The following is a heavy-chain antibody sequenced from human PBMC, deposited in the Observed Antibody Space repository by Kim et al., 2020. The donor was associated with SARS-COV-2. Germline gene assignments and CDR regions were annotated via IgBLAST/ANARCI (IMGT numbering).Heavy chain of an antibody. CDR1: GGSISSSSYY. Sequence: SETLSLTCTVSGGSISSSSYYWGWIRQPPGKGLEWIGSIYYSGSTYYNPSLKSRVTISVDTSKNQFSLKLSSVTAADTAVYYCARVGDYYDSSGYLRRRHSAVFYWGQGTPVTVSS. V-gene: IGHV4-39*07. CDR2: IYYSGST. J-gene: IGHJ4*02. CDR3: ARVGDYYDSSGYLRRRHSAVFY. D-gene: IGHD3-22*01.